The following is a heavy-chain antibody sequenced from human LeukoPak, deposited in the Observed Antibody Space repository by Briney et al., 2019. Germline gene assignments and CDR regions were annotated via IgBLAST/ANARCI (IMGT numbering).Heavy chain of an antibody. D-gene: IGHD1-26*01. Sequence: SETLSLTCTVSGGSISSYYWSWIRQPPGKGLEWIGYIYYSGSTNYNPSLKSRVTISVDTSKNQFSLKLSSVTAADTAVYYCAQHEYSGTYYVDYWGQGTLVTVSS. V-gene: IGHV4-59*08. CDR3: AQHEYSGTYYVDY. CDR2: IYYSGST. CDR1: GGSISSYY. J-gene: IGHJ4*02.